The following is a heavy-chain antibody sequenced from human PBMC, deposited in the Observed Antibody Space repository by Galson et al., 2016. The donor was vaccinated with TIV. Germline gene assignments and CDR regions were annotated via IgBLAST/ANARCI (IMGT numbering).Heavy chain of an antibody. D-gene: IGHD2-2*01. J-gene: IGHJ4*02. V-gene: IGHV3-33*01. CDR1: GFSFGTYG. CDR2: IWFDGSEK. CDR3: ARELRCDTTSCNSLFDH. Sequence: SLRLSCAASGFSFGTYGMHWVRQAPGKGLEWVAIIWFDGSEKYYADSVKGRFTISRDNSKKTLYLQLSSLRAEDAAVYYCARELRCDTTSCNSLFDHWGQGTLVTVSS.